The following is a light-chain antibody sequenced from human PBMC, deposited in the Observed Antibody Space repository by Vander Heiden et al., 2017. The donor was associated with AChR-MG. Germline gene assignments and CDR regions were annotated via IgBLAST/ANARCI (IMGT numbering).Light chain of an antibody. CDR3: SSCDDNLGGPIVV. Sequence: QSVLTQPPSASGTPGQSVTISCSGSSSNIGSNTANWYQQLPGTAPKLLIVMINQRPSGVPDRFSGSKFGTAAYPAINALQSEDAADDYGSSCDDNLGGPIVVFGTGTKVTVL. CDR2: MIN. J-gene: IGLJ1*01. V-gene: IGLV1-44*01. CDR1: SSNIGSNT.